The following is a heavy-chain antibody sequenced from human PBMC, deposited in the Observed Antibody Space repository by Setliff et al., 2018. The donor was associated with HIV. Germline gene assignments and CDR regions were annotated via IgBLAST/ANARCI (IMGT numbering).Heavy chain of an antibody. CDR1: GFTFSSYA. J-gene: IGHJ3*02. CDR2: ISGSGGST. CDR3: AKERQIDKTNWNDAFDI. Sequence: SGGSLRLSCAASGFTFSSYAMSWVRQAPGKGLEWVSAISGSGGSTYYADSVKGRFTISRDNSKNTLYLQMNSLRAEDTAVYYCAKERQIDKTNWNDAFDIWGQGTMVTVSS. V-gene: IGHV3-23*01. D-gene: IGHD1-1*01.